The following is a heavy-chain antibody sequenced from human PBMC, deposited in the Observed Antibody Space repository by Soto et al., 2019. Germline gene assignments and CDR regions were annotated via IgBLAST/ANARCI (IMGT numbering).Heavy chain of an antibody. V-gene: IGHV1-18*04. CDR3: ARVITQLAVAGKIWGVYYYYGMDV. J-gene: IGHJ6*02. Sequence: ASVKVSCKASGYTFTSYGISWVRQAPGQGLEWMGWISAYNGNTNYAQKLQGRVTMTTDTSTSTAYMELRSLRSDDTAVYYCARVITQLAVAGKIWGVYYYYGMDVWGQGTTVTVSS. CDR1: GYTFTSYG. D-gene: IGHD6-19*01. CDR2: ISAYNGNT.